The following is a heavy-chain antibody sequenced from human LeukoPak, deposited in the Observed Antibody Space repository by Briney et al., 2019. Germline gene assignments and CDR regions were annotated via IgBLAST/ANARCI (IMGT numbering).Heavy chain of an antibody. CDR1: GFSFCSDW. D-gene: IGHD3-22*01. Sequence: GGSLRLSCAASGFSFCSDWMSWVRQGPGKGLEWVANIKQDGSETYYVDSVKGRFTISRDNAKNSLYLHMNSLRAEDSAVYYCARDTSPLDYYDSSAYYDAYDIWGQGTTVIVSS. J-gene: IGHJ3*02. V-gene: IGHV3-7*01. CDR2: IKQDGSET. CDR3: ARDTSPLDYYDSSAYYDAYDI.